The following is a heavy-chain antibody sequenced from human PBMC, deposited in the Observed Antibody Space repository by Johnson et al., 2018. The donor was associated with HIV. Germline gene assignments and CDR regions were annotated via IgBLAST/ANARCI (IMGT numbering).Heavy chain of an antibody. V-gene: IGHV3-15*01. D-gene: IGHD6-13*01. J-gene: IGHJ3*02. CDR1: GFTFSNAW. Sequence: EVQLVESGGGLVKPGGSLRLSCAASGFTFSNAWMSWVRQAPGKGLEWVGRIKSKTDGGTTDYAAPVKGRFTISRDDSKNTLYLQMNSLKTEDTTVYYCTTSIAAAGIDAFDIWGQGTMVTVSS. CDR2: IKSKTDGGTT. CDR3: TTSIAAAGIDAFDI.